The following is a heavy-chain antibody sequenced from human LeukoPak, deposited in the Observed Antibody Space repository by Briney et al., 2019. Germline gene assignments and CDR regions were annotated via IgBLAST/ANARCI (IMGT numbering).Heavy chain of an antibody. J-gene: IGHJ2*01. V-gene: IGHV4-59*01. D-gene: IGHD3-10*01. CDR3: ARLYGSGYWYFDL. CDR1: GGSISSYY. CDR2: SYFSGNA. Sequence: SETLSLTCTVSGGSISSYYWSWIRQPPGKGLEWIGFSYFSGNANYNPTLKSRVTISVDTSKNQFSLKLSSVTAADTAVYYCARLYGSGYWYFDLWGRGTLVTVSS.